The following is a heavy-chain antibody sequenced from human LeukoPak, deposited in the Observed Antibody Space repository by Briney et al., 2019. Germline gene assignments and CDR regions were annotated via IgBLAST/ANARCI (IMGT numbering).Heavy chain of an antibody. J-gene: IGHJ6*02. CDR3: ARTRSSGWWPSYYYYYGMDV. CDR1: ESTFSSYS. D-gene: IGHD6-19*01. V-gene: IGHV3-48*01. Sequence: GGSLRLSCAASESTFSSYSMNWVRQAPGKGLEWVSYITNSGNSKSYADSVKGRFTISRDNTKNSLYLQMNGLRAEDTAVYYCARTRSSGWWPSYYYYYGMDVWGQGTTVTVSS. CDR2: ITNSGNSK.